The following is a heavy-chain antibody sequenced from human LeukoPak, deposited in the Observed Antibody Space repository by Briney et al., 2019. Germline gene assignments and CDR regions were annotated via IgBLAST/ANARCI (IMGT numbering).Heavy chain of an antibody. CDR1: GFTFSSYS. J-gene: IGHJ6*02. Sequence: GGSLRLSCAASGFTFSSYSMNWVRQAPGKGLEWVSYISSSSSTIYYADSVKGRFTISRDNAKNSLYLQMNSLRDEDTAVYYCARAGYYDFWSGYMYGMDVWGQGTTVTVSS. D-gene: IGHD3-3*01. CDR3: ARAGYYDFWSGYMYGMDV. V-gene: IGHV3-48*02. CDR2: ISSSSSTI.